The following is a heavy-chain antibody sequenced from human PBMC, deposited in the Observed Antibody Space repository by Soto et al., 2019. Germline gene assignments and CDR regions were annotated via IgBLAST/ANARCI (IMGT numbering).Heavy chain of an antibody. CDR2: ISSSGSTI. D-gene: IGHD1-7*01. CDR1: GFTFSDYY. V-gene: IGHV3-11*01. Sequence: GGSLRLSCAASGFTFSDYYMSWIRQAPGKGLEWVSYISSSGSTIYYADSVKGRFTISRDNAKNSLYLQMNSLRAEDTAVYYCARDRGPEAGTSAMGNWFDPWGQRTLVTVSS. J-gene: IGHJ5*02. CDR3: ARDRGPEAGTSAMGNWFDP.